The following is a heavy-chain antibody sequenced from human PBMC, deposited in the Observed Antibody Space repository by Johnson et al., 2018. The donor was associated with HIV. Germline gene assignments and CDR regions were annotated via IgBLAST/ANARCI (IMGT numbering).Heavy chain of an antibody. CDR1: GFTFSSYA. Sequence: QVQLVESGGGLVQPGRSLRLSCAASGFTFSSYAMHWVRQAPGKGLEWVAVISYDGSNKYYADSVKGRFTISRDNSMHTMYLQMNSLRAEDTAVYYCAGQVRAFDIWGQGTMVTVSS. D-gene: IGHD6-19*01. J-gene: IGHJ3*02. CDR2: ISYDGSNK. CDR3: AGQVRAFDI. V-gene: IGHV3-30*04.